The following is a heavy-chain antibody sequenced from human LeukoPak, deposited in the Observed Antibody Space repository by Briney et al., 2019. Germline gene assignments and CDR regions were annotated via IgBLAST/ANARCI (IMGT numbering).Heavy chain of an antibody. D-gene: IGHD4/OR15-4a*01. CDR1: GFTVSSDS. CDR3: ARRAGAYSHPYDY. CDR2: IYSGGST. J-gene: IGHJ4*02. V-gene: IGHV3-53*01. Sequence: GGSLCLSCTVSGFTVSSDSMSWVRQPPGKGLEWVSFIYSGGSTHYSASVKGRFTISRDNSKNTLYLQMNSLRAEDTAVYYCARRAGAYSHPYDYWGQGTLVTVSS.